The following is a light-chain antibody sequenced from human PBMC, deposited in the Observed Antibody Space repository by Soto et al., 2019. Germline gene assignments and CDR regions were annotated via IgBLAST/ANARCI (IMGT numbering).Light chain of an antibody. CDR1: SSNIGIDY. J-gene: IGLJ2*01. CDR3: GAWDTRLSGGI. V-gene: IGLV1-51*02. CDR2: EDN. Sequence: QSVLTQPPSVSAAPGQKVTISCSGSSSNIGIDYVSWYHQLPGTAPKLLIYEDNKRPSGIPDRFSGSKSGTSATLDITGLHSGDGADYYCGAWDTRLSGGIFGGGTKLTVL.